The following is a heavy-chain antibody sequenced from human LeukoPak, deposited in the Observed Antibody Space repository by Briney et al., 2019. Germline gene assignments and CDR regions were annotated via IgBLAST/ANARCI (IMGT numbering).Heavy chain of an antibody. Sequence: GASVKVSCEASGYTFTSYYMHWVRQAPGQGLEWMGIINPSGGSTSYAQKFQGRVTMTRDTSTSTVYMELSSLRSEGTAVYYCARDKGRTSPHWGMDVWGKGTTVTVSS. D-gene: IGHD2-2*01. V-gene: IGHV1-46*01. CDR1: GYTFTSYY. CDR3: ARDKGRTSPHWGMDV. CDR2: INPSGGST. J-gene: IGHJ6*04.